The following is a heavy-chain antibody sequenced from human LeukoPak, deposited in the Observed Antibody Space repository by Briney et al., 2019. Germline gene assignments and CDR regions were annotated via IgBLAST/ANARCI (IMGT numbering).Heavy chain of an antibody. CDR3: ASHYYGSFFWFDP. CDR2: FYQSGST. J-gene: IGHJ5*02. Sequence: PSETLSLTCTVSGYSISSGYYWGWIRQSPETGLEWIGSFYQSGSTYYNPSLKSRVTMSVDTSKNQFSLKLSSVTAADTAVYYCASHYYGSFFWFDPWGQGTLVTVSS. CDR1: GYSISSGYY. D-gene: IGHD3-10*01. V-gene: IGHV4-38-2*02.